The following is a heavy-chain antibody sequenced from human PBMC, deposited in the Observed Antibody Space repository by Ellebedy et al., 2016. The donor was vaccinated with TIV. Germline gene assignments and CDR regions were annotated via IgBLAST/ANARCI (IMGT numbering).Heavy chain of an antibody. J-gene: IGHJ4*02. CDR2: ISYDGSNK. Sequence: GGSLRLXXAASGFTFSSYGMHWVRQAPGKGLEWVAVISYDGSNKYYADSVKGRFTISRDNSKNTLYLQMNSLRAEDTAVYYCAKDLFSGGGSYLGAGYWGQGTLVTVSS. CDR3: AKDLFSGGGSYLGAGY. CDR1: GFTFSSYG. V-gene: IGHV3-30*18. D-gene: IGHD1-26*01.